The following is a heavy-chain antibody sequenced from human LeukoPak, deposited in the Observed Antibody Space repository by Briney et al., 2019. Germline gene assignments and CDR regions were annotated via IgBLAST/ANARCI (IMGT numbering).Heavy chain of an antibody. D-gene: IGHD4-17*01. V-gene: IGHV3-30*03. J-gene: IGHJ4*01. CDR2: ISFDGKIE. CDR3: ALYGAYFAF. Sequence: PGRSLRLSCRGSGFTFSDYGIHWVRQVPGKGLEWVAVISFDGKIETYADSVKGRLTISKDFSTNTLYLDMNTVRPDDTAVYYCALYGAYFAFWGHGTLVTVSS. CDR1: GFTFSDYG.